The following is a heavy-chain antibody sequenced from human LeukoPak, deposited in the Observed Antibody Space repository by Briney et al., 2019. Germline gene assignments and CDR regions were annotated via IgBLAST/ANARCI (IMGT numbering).Heavy chain of an antibody. D-gene: IGHD3-22*01. Sequence: GGSLRLSCAASGFIFSNYGMNWVRQAPGKGLEWVALISYDGSNKYYTDSVKGRFTISRDNSKNTLYLQMNSLRAEDTAVYYCARDPFDYYDSSGYYPGAFDIWGQGTMVTVSS. CDR2: ISYDGSNK. V-gene: IGHV3-30*03. CDR3: ARDPFDYYDSSGYYPGAFDI. CDR1: GFIFSNYG. J-gene: IGHJ3*02.